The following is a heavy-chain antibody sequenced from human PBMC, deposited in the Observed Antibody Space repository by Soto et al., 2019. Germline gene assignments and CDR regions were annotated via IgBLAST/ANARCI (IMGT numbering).Heavy chain of an antibody. J-gene: IGHJ6*02. Sequence: PGGSLRLSCTASGFTFGDYAMSWFRQAPGKGLEWVGFIRSKAYGGTTEYAASVKGRFTISRDDSKSIAYLQMNSLKTEDTAVYYCTRVNVDYDDGMDVWGQGTTVTVSS. CDR1: GFTFGDYA. V-gene: IGHV3-49*03. CDR3: TRVNVDYDDGMDV. D-gene: IGHD3-3*01. CDR2: IRSKAYGGTT.